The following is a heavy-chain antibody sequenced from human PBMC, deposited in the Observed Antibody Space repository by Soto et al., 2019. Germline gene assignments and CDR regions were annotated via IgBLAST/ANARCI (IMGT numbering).Heavy chain of an antibody. CDR1: GFTFSSYA. Sequence: PGGSLRLSCAASGFTFSSYAMSWVRQAPGKGLEWVSAISGSGGSTYYADSVKGRFTISRDNSKNTLYLQMNSLRAEDTAVYYCAKHGFESLGATSYYYYGMDVWGQGTTVTVSS. CDR2: ISGSGGST. V-gene: IGHV3-23*01. D-gene: IGHD1-26*01. J-gene: IGHJ6*02. CDR3: AKHGFESLGATSYYYYGMDV.